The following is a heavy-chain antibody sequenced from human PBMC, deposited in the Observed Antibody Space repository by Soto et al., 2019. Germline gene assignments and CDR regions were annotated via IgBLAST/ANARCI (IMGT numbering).Heavy chain of an antibody. CDR1: GYSFTNYW. CDR2: ILPGDSDT. D-gene: IGHD6-19*01. CDR3: ARHAGGYSSDV. V-gene: IGHV5-51*01. J-gene: IGHJ6*02. Sequence: GESLKISCKASGYSFTNYWIAWVRHMTGKGLERIGNILPGDSDTKYSPSFQGQVTISADKSISTAYLQWSSLKASDTAMYYCARHAGGYSSDVWGQGTTVTVSS.